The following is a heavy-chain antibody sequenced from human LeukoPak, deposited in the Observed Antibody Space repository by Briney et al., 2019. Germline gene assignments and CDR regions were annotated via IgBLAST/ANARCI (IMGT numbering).Heavy chain of an antibody. Sequence: PGRSLSLSCAASGFTFDDYAMHWVRQAPRKGLEWVSGISWNSGSIGYADSVKGRFTISRDNAKNSLYLQMNSLRAEDTALYYCAKEQMAGAFDYWGQGTLVTVSS. V-gene: IGHV3-9*01. D-gene: IGHD6-19*01. J-gene: IGHJ4*02. CDR2: ISWNSGSI. CDR3: AKEQMAGAFDY. CDR1: GFTFDDYA.